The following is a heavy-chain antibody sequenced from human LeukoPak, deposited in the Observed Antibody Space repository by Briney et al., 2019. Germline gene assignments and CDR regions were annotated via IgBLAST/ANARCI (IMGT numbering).Heavy chain of an antibody. Sequence: PSETLSLTCAVSGGSISSSSWWSWIRQPPGKGLEWIGYIYYSGSTNYNPSLKSRVTISVDTSKNQFSLKLSSVTAADTAVYYCARTLYGDRFDYWGQGTLVTVSS. J-gene: IGHJ4*02. CDR2: IYYSGST. CDR1: GGSISSSSW. CDR3: ARTLYGDRFDY. V-gene: IGHV4-61*01. D-gene: IGHD4-17*01.